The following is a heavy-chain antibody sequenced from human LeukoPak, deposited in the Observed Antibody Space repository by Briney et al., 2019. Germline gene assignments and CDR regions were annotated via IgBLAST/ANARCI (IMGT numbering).Heavy chain of an antibody. J-gene: IGHJ5*02. V-gene: IGHV1-18*01. CDR1: GYTFSNYG. CDR2: ISDYNGNT. D-gene: IGHD6-13*01. CDR3: ARTRIAEQPVRFDH. Sequence: GSVKLSGKASGYTFSNYGISWVRQAPGQGLEWMGCISDYNGNTSYAHKLKGRVTMTTDKSTSTAYLELRSLRSDDTAVYYCARTRIAEQPVRFDHWGQGTLVTVSS.